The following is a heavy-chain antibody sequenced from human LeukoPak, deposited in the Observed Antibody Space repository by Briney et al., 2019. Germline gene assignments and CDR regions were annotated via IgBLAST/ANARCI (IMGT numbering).Heavy chain of an antibody. Sequence: SETLPLTCTVSGGSISTYYWSWIRQPPGKGLEWIGYIYYSGSTNYNPSLKSRVIISVDTSKNQLSLKLTSVTAADTAVYYCARVQKDIVVVVAADPYDAFDIWGQGTMVTVSS. CDR2: IYYSGST. CDR1: GGSISTYY. J-gene: IGHJ3*02. D-gene: IGHD2-15*01. CDR3: ARVQKDIVVVVAADPYDAFDI. V-gene: IGHV4-59*01.